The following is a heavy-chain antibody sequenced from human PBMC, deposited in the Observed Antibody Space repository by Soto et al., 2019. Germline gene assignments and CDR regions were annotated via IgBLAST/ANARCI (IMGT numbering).Heavy chain of an antibody. CDR2: ISGSGGST. D-gene: IGHD6-6*01. J-gene: IGHJ2*01. V-gene: IGHV3-23*01. CDR1: GFTFSSYA. CDR3: AKDNKGEGAARYWYFDL. Sequence: GGSLRLSCAASGFTFSSYAMIWVRQAPGKGLEWVSAISGSGGSTYYADSVKGRFTISRDNSKNTLYLQMNSLRAEDTAVYYCAKDNKGEGAARYWYFDLWGRGTLVTVSS.